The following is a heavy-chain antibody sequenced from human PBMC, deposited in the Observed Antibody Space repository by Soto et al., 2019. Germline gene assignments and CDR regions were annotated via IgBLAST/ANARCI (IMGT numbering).Heavy chain of an antibody. D-gene: IGHD4-17*01. V-gene: IGHV3-23*01. CDR2: ISGSGGST. CDR3: AKSVAIELRVVAFGDETTPWFDP. Sequence: PGGSLRLSCAASGFTFSSYAMSWVRQAPGKGLEWVSAISGSGGSTYYADSVKGRFTISRDNSKNTLYLQMNSLRAEDTAVYYCAKSVAIELRVVAFGDETTPWFDPWGQGTLVTVSS. J-gene: IGHJ5*02. CDR1: GFTFSSYA.